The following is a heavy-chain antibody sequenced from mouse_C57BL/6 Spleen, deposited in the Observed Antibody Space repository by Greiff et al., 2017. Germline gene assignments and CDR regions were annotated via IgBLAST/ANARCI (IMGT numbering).Heavy chain of an antibody. Sequence: VQLQQPGAELVMPGASVKLSCKASGYTFTSYWMHWVKQRPGQGLEWIGEIDPSDSYTNYNQKFKGKSTLTVDKSSSTAYMQLSRLTSEDSAVYCGARRGLSTRYFDVWGTGTTVTVSS. J-gene: IGHJ1*03. V-gene: IGHV1-69*01. CDR1: GYTFTSYW. D-gene: IGHD3-1*01. CDR2: IDPSDSYT. CDR3: ARRGLSTRYFDV.